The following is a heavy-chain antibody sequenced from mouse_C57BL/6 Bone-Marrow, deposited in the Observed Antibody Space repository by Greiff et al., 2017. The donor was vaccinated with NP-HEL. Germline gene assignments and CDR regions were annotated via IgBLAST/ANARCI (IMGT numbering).Heavy chain of an antibody. CDR1: GFTFSSYA. CDR2: ISDGGSYT. V-gene: IGHV5-4*03. Sequence: EVKLMESGGGLVKPGGSLKLSCAASGFTFSSYAMSWVRQTPEKRLEWVATISDGGSYTYYPDNVKGRFTISRDNAKNNLYLQMSHLKSEDTAMYYCARAPHYYGSSWGFAYWGQGTLVTVSA. CDR3: ARAPHYYGSSWGFAY. D-gene: IGHD1-1*01. J-gene: IGHJ3*01.